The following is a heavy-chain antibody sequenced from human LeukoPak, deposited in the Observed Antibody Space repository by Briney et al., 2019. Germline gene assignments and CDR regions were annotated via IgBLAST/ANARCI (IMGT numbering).Heavy chain of an antibody. J-gene: IGHJ4*02. Sequence: SETLSLTCTVSGGSIRSGSYYWSWIRQPAGKGLEWIGRIYTSGSTNYNPSLKSRVTISVDTSKNQFSLKLSSVTAADTAVYYCASFLAGYYYDSSGFLGIGIDYWGQGTLVTVSS. CDR3: ASFLAGYYYDSSGFLGIGIDY. V-gene: IGHV4-61*02. CDR1: GGSIRSGSYY. D-gene: IGHD3-22*01. CDR2: IYTSGST.